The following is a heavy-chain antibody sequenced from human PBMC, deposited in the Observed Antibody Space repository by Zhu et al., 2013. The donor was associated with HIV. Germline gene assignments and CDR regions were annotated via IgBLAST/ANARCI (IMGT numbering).Heavy chain of an antibody. CDR2: INPSSGRT. V-gene: IGHV1-46*01. J-gene: IGHJ4*02. D-gene: IGHD5-12*01. CDR3: ARGATGYGGQTYYFDY. Sequence: VQLVQSGAEVKKPGASVKVSCKASGYLFSSYYMHWVRQAPGQGLEWMGIINPSSGRTYYAQRFHGRVTMTRDTSTSTVYMELSSLRSEDTAVYYCARGATGYGGQTYYFDYWGQGTLVTVSS. CDR1: GYLFSSYY.